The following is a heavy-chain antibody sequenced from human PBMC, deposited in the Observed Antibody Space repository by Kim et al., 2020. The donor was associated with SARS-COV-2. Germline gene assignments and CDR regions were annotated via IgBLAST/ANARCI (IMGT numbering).Heavy chain of an antibody. J-gene: IGHJ6*02. CDR2: IYYSGST. D-gene: IGHD6-19*01. CDR1: GGSVSSGSYY. Sequence: SETLSLTCTVSGGSVSSGSYYWSWIRQPPGKGLEWIGYIYYSGSTNYNPSLKSRVTISVDTSKNQFSLKLSSVTAADTAVYYCARGGGSGWSGDYYYGMDVWGQGTTVTVSS. CDR3: ARGGGSGWSGDYYYGMDV. V-gene: IGHV4-61*01.